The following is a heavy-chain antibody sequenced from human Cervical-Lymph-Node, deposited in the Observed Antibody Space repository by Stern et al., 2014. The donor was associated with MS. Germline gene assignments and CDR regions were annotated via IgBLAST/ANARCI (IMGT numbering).Heavy chain of an antibody. J-gene: IGHJ6*02. CDR2: ISSSSSYI. CDR3: ARPNFGELAYYYYGMDV. CDR1: GFTFSSYS. D-gene: IGHD3-10*01. V-gene: IGHV3-21*01. Sequence: EVQLVESGGGLVKPGGSLRLSCAASGFTFSSYSMNWVRQAPGKGLEWVSSISSSSSYIYYADSVKGRFTISRDNAKNSLYLQMNSLRAEDTAVYYCARPNFGELAYYYYGMDVWGQGTTVTVSS.